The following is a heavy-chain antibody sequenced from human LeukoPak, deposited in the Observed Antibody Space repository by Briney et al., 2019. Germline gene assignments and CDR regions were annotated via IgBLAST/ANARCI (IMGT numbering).Heavy chain of an antibody. V-gene: IGHV3-21*01. CDR1: GFTFSSYW. CDR3: ARSGSPTP. Sequence: GGSLRLSCAASGFTFSSYWMNWVRQAPGKGLEWVSSISGSDDTTYYADSVKGRFTISRDNAKNSLYLQMNSLRAEDTAVYYCARSGSPTPWGQGTLVTVSS. J-gene: IGHJ5*02. D-gene: IGHD6-25*01. CDR2: ISGSDDTT.